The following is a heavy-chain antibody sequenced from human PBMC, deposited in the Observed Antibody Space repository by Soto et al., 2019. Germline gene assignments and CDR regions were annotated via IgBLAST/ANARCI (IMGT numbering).Heavy chain of an antibody. CDR3: ARGGPTPPYTSSWSFDS. J-gene: IGHJ4*02. D-gene: IGHD6-13*01. CDR2: ISAYNGNT. V-gene: IGHV1-18*01. CDR1: GYTFSSYF. Sequence: ASVKVSCKASGYTFSSYFISWVRQAPGQGLEWMGWISAYNGNTNYAQNLQGRVTMTTDTSTSTAYMELRSLRSDDTAVYYCARGGPTPPYTSSWSFDSWGQGTLVTVSS.